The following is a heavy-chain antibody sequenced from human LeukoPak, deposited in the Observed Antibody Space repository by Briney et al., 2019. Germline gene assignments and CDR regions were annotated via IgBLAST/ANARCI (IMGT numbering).Heavy chain of an antibody. CDR2: IYYSGST. D-gene: IGHD3-16*01. Sequence: KASETLSLTCTVSGGSISSSSYYWGWIRQPPGKGLEWIGSIYYSGSTYYNPSLKSRVTISVDTSKNQFSLKLSSVTAADTAVYYCAGGIANVYYYSYYFDYWGQGTLVTVSS. V-gene: IGHV4-39*01. J-gene: IGHJ4*02. CDR1: GGSISSSSYY. CDR3: AGGIANVYYYSYYFDY.